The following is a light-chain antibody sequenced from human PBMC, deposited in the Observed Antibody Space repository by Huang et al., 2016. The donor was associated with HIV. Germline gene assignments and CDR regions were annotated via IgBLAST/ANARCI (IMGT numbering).Light chain of an antibody. Sequence: DIVMTQSPLSLPVTPGEPASISCRSSQSLLHSNGYNYLDWYLQKRGQSPQLLIYWGSNRASGVPDRFSGSGSGTDFTLKNSRVGAEDVGVYYCMQALQTPYTFGQGTKLEIK. CDR3: MQALQTPYT. CDR1: QSLLHSNGYNY. V-gene: IGKV2-28*01. CDR2: WGS. J-gene: IGKJ2*01.